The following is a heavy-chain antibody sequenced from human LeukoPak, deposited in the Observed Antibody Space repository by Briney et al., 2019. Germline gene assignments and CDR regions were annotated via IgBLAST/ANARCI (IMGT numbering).Heavy chain of an antibody. CDR1: GFTFSSYW. Sequence: GGSERLSCAASGFTFSSYWMSWVRQAPGKGLEWVANIKQDGSEKYYVDSVKGRFTISRDNAKNSLYLQMNSLRAEDTAVYYCARDFEYSNSDYWGQGTLVTVSS. V-gene: IGHV3-7*01. CDR3: ARDFEYSNSDY. D-gene: IGHD4-11*01. J-gene: IGHJ4*02. CDR2: IKQDGSEK.